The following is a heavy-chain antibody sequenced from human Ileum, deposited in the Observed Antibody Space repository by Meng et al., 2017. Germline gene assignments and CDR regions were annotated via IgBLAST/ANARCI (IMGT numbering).Heavy chain of an antibody. D-gene: IGHD5-18*01. CDR1: GFKFSDYY. J-gene: IGHJ5*02. Sequence: QVLLVESRGGLVKSGRSLRPSCATSGFKFSDYYMNWIRQAPGKGLEWISYISLTSSTIDYAYSVNGRFTISRDNDKETVYLQMNGLRGEDTAVYYCARAPGMETAMSAWGQGTLVTVSS. CDR3: ARAPGMETAMSA. V-gene: IGHV3-11*01. CDR2: ISLTSSTI.